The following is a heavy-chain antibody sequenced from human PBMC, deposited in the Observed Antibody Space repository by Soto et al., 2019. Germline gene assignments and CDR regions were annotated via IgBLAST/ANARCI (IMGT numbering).Heavy chain of an antibody. V-gene: IGHV4-31*03. Sequence: SETLSLTCTVSGGSISSGGYYWSWIRQHPGKGLEWIGYIYYSGSTYYNPSLKSRVTISVDTSKNQFSLKLSSVTAADTAVYYCARGSTGYSSSWYRYWGQGNLVTVSS. CDR3: ARGSTGYSSSWYRY. J-gene: IGHJ4*02. D-gene: IGHD6-13*01. CDR2: IYYSGST. CDR1: GGSISSGGYY.